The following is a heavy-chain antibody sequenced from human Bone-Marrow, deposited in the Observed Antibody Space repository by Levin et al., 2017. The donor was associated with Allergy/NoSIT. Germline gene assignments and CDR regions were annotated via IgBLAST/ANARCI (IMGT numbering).Heavy chain of an antibody. V-gene: IGHV3-30-3*01. CDR1: GFTFDGYA. D-gene: IGHD6-13*01. CDR2: ISHDGTNK. J-gene: IGHJ4*02. Sequence: PGESLKISCAASGFTFDGYALHWVRQAPGKGLEWVAVISHDGTNKHYADSVKGRFTISRDNSKNTLYLQMTSLRSDDTAVYYCARGADSGWFVDYWGQGALVTVSS. CDR3: ARGADSGWFVDY.